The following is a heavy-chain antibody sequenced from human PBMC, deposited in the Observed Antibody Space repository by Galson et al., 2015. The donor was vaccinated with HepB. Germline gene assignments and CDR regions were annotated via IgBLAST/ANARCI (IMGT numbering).Heavy chain of an antibody. CDR2: ISYDGSNK. J-gene: IGHJ4*02. D-gene: IGHD1-26*01. CDR3: ACGSYDGYFDY. Sequence: SLRLSCAASGFTFSSYAMHWVRQAPGKGLEWVAVISYDGSNKYYADSVKGRFTISRDNSKNTLYLQMNSLRAEDTAVYYCACGSYDGYFDYWGQGTLVTVSS. CDR1: GFTFSSYA. V-gene: IGHV3-30*04.